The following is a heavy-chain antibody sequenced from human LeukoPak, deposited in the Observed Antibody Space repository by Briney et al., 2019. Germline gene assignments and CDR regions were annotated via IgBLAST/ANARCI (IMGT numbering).Heavy chain of an antibody. Sequence: ASVTVSCKVSGYTLTELSMHWVRQAPGKGLEWMGGFDPEDGGTIYAQKFQGRVTMTEDTSTDTAYMELSSLRSEGTAVYYCAPLTFGGVIVNNWFDPWGQGTLVTVSS. V-gene: IGHV1-24*01. D-gene: IGHD3-16*02. CDR3: APLTFGGVIVNNWFDP. CDR2: FDPEDGGT. J-gene: IGHJ5*02. CDR1: GYTLTELS.